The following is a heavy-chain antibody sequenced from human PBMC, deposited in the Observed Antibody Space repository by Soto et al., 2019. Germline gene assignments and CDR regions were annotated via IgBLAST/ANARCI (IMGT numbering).Heavy chain of an antibody. D-gene: IGHD2-2*02. CDR2: IYPGDSHT. CDR3: ARQGYCSTTACSTVDY. J-gene: IGHJ4*02. Sequence: GESLKISCKGSGYSFTSYWIGWVRQMPGKGLEWLGIIYPGDSHTRYSPSFQGQVTISADKSISTAYLQWNSLKASDTAIHYCARQGYCSTTACSTVDYWGQGTLVTVSS. CDR1: GYSFTSYW. V-gene: IGHV5-51*01.